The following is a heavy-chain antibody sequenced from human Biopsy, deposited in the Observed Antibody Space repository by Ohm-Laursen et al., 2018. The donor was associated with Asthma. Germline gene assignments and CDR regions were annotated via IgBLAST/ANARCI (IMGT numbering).Heavy chain of an antibody. CDR2: LSPMIGRA. V-gene: IGHV1-69*01. D-gene: IGHD5-12*01. CDR1: GYTFSSFG. J-gene: IGHJ6*02. Sequence: SSVKVSCNASGYTFSSFGISWVRQAPGQGLEWMGGLSPMIGRANYAQKFQGRVTITADESTSTAYMELSSLSSEDTAVYYCARGYSGSDRIVYYYSGLEVWGQGTTVTVSS. CDR3: ARGYSGSDRIVYYYSGLEV.